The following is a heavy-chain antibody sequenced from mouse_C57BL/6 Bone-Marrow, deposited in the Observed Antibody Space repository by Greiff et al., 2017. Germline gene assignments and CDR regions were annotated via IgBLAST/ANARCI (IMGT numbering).Heavy chain of an antibody. J-gene: IGHJ4*01. CDR2: ISYDGSN. D-gene: IGHD1-1*01. V-gene: IGHV3-6*01. Sequence: EVQLVESGPGLVKPSQSLSLTCSVTGYSITSGYYWNWIRQFPGNKLEWMGYISYDGSNNYNPSLKNRISITRDTSKNQFFLKLNSVTTEDTATYYCARERLRSDYYAMDYWGQGTSVTVSS. CDR3: ARERLRSDYYAMDY. CDR1: GYSITSGYY.